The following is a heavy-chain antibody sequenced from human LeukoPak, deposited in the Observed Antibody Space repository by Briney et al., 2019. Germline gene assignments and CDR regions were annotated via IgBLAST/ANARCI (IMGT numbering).Heavy chain of an antibody. V-gene: IGHV3-23*01. J-gene: IGHJ4*02. D-gene: IGHD2-21*02. CDR3: AKEGWATAFLGPANYFDY. Sequence: GGSLRLSCAASGFTFSSYAMSWVRQAPGKGLEWVSAISGSGGSTYYADSVKGRFTISRDNSKNTLYLQMNSLRAEDTAVYYCAKEGWATAFLGPANYFDYWGQGTLVPVSS. CDR1: GFTFSSYA. CDR2: ISGSGGST.